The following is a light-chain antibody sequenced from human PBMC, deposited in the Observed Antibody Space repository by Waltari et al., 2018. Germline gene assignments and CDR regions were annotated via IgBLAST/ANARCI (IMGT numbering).Light chain of an antibody. V-gene: IGKV1-5*03. CDR2: KAS. CDR1: QSLSNW. Sequence: DIQMTQSPSTLSASVGDRVTITCRASQSLSNWLAWYQQKPGKSPKVLIYKASTLESGVPSRFSGSGSVTEFTLTISSLQPDDFATYYCQQYRNLWTFGQGTKVEIK. CDR3: QQYRNLWT. J-gene: IGKJ1*01.